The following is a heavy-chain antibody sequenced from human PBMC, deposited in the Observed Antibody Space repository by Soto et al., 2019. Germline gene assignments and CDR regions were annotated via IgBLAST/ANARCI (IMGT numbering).Heavy chain of an antibody. J-gene: IGHJ6*03. CDR1: GFTFSSYA. V-gene: IGHV3-23*01. Sequence: GGSLRLSCAASGFTFSSYAMSWVRQAPGKGLEWVSAISGSGGSTYYADSVKGRFTISRDNSKNTLYLQMNSLRAEDTAVYYCAKASDILTGYPTPYYYYYMDVWGKGTTVTVSS. CDR2: ISGSGGST. D-gene: IGHD3-9*01. CDR3: AKASDILTGYPTPYYYYYMDV.